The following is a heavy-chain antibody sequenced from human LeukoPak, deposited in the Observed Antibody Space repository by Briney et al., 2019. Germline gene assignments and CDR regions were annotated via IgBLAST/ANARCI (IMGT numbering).Heavy chain of an antibody. CDR2: INYIGST. V-gene: IGHV4-59*08. CDR3: ASLYGGNSYYHYGMDV. Sequence: PSETLSLTCTVSGGSISRYSWSWIRQPPGEGLEWIGYINYIGSTNYNPSLKSRVTIPVDTSKNQFSLKLSSVTAADTAVYYCASLYGGNSYYHYGMDVWGQGTTITVSS. J-gene: IGHJ6*02. CDR1: GGSISRYS. D-gene: IGHD4-23*01.